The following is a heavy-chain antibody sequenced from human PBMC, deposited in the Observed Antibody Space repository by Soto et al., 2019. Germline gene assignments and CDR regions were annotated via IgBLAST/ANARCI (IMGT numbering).Heavy chain of an antibody. J-gene: IGHJ4*02. V-gene: IGHV4-59*12. CDR3: ARGGKDSSSWHTVSDY. Sequence: PSETLSLTCTVSGGSISTYYWSWIRQPPGKGLEWVGYIYYSGSTNYNSSLKSRVTISVDTSKNQFSLKLSSVTAADTAVYYCARGGKDSSSWHTVSDYWGQRTLVTVSS. CDR1: GGSISTYY. D-gene: IGHD6-13*01. CDR2: IYYSGST.